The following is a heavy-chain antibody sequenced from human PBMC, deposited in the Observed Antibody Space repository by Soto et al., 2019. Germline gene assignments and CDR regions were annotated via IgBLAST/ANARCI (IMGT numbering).Heavy chain of an antibody. J-gene: IGHJ6*01. D-gene: IGHD2-2*02. CDR1: GFIFSGSA. CDR2: IRSRANNFAT. CDR3: ARGQGTAIAHSYYHGMDV. Sequence: EGSLRLSCAASGFIFSGSAIHWVRQASRKGLEWVGRIRSRANNFATSSAASVKGRFTFSRDDSKNTAYLQMNTLKPEDTAVYYCARGQGTAIAHSYYHGMDVWGQGTPVTVS. V-gene: IGHV3-73*01.